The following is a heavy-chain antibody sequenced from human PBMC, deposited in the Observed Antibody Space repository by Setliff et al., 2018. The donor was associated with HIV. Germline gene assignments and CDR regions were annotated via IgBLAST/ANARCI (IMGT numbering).Heavy chain of an antibody. Sequence: PSETLSLTCTVFGGSMNNYYWNWIRQSPGKGLEWIGYVYYSGSTKYSPSLKSRVSISLDPSTKQVPLRLRSVTAADTAVYYCATLGSCPNSRCPNYWGQGTLVTVS. CDR1: GGSMNNYY. D-gene: IGHD2-15*01. CDR3: ATLGSCPNSRCPNY. V-gene: IGHV4-59*01. J-gene: IGHJ4*02. CDR2: VYYSGST.